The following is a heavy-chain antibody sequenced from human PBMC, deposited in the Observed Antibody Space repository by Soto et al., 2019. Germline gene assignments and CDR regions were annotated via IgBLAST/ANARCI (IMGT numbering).Heavy chain of an antibody. CDR2: LLAATNKD. V-gene: IGHV3-30*18. CDR3: AKDDGQGY. CDR1: GFTFSTYG. Sequence: GGSLRLSCAASGFTFSTYGFHWVRQAPVKAPEWVAGLLAATNKDYYADSVKGRFTISRDNSKNIFYLQMNSLRDEDTATYFCAKDDGQGYWGQGTLVTVSS. J-gene: IGHJ4*02.